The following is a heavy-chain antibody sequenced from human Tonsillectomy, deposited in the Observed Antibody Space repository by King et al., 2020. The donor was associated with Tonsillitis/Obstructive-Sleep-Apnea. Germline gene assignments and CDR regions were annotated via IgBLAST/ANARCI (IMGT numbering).Heavy chain of an antibody. CDR1: GFTFGDYD. V-gene: IGHV3-49*05. D-gene: IGHD1-26*01. Sequence: VQLVESGGGFVKPGRSLRLSCTTSGFTFGDYDMSWFRQAPGKGLEWVGFIRSKAYGGTTEYAASLKGRFTISRDDSKSIAYLQMNSLKTEDTAVYYCSSCFIVGATPEYDAFDIWGQGTMVTVSS. CDR2: IRSKAYGGTT. J-gene: IGHJ3*02. CDR3: SSCFIVGATPEYDAFDI.